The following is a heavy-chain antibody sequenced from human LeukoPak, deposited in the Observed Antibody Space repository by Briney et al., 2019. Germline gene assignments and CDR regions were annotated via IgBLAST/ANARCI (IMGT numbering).Heavy chain of an antibody. CDR3: ARSPVYVSGRYSIDY. V-gene: IGHV4-39*01. D-gene: IGHD3-10*01. J-gene: IGHJ4*02. CDR2: IYYTGAT. Sequence: SETLSLTCTVSGGSISNSSCYWGWIRQPPGKGLEWFGSIYYTGATYHNPSLRGRVTISVDTPKNQFSLKLRSVTATDTAVYYCARSPVYVSGRYSIDYWGQGTPVTVSS. CDR1: GGSISNSSCY.